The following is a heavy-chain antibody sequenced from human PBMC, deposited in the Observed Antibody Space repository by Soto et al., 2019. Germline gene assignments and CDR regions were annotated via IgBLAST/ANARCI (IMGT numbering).Heavy chain of an antibody. D-gene: IGHD3-10*01. CDR2: ISGSGGST. CDR1: GFTFSSYA. J-gene: IGHJ4*02. V-gene: IGHV3-23*01. Sequence: EVQLLESGGGLVQPGGSLRLSCAATGFTFSSYAMSWVRQAPGKGLEWVSAISGSGGSTYYADSVKGRFTISRDNSKNTLYLQMNSLRAEDTAVYYCAKDLWFGELLYGFDYWGQGTLVTVSS. CDR3: AKDLWFGELLYGFDY.